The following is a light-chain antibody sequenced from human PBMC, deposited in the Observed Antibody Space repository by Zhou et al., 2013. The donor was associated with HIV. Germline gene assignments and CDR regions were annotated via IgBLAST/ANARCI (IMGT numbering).Light chain of an antibody. CDR1: QSISNY. J-gene: IGKJ5*01. Sequence: DIQMTQSPSSLSASVGDRVTITCRASQSISNYLNWYQQKPGKAPNLLIYAASTLQSGVPSRFSGSGSGTDFTLTISTLQPEDFATYYCQQSYISPPTFGQGTRLEIE. V-gene: IGKV1-39*01. CDR3: QQSYISPPT. CDR2: AAS.